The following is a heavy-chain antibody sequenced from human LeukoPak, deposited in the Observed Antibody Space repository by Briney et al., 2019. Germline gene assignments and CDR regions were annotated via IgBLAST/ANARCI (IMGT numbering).Heavy chain of an antibody. V-gene: IGHV3-23*01. CDR1: GFAFSSYA. CDR2: ISAFGGST. Sequence: GGSLRLSCAASGFAFSSYAMSWVRQAPGKGLEWVSSISAFGGSTYYADSVKGRFTISRDSSKNTLYLQMSSLRAEDTAIYYCAKTLFYGMDVWGQGTTVTVSS. CDR3: AKTLFYGMDV. J-gene: IGHJ6*02. D-gene: IGHD2/OR15-2a*01.